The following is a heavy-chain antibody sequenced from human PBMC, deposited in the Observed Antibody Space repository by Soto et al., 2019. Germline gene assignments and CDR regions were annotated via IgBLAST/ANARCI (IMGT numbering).Heavy chain of an antibody. D-gene: IGHD3-16*01. J-gene: IGHJ4*02. Sequence: QVQLVESGGGVVQPGTSLRLSCAASGFRFKSFVMHWDRQAPGKGLEWVAFTSYDGNNKDYGDSVKGRFTVSRDNSQNTLHLQMDFLRPEDTALYYCARWGTTGGFDLWGQGTLVSVSS. CDR2: TSYDGNNK. CDR3: ARWGTTGGFDL. V-gene: IGHV3-30*19. CDR1: GFRFKSFV.